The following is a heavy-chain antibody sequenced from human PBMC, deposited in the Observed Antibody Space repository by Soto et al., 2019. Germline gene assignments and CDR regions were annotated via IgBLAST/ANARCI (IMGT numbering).Heavy chain of an antibody. D-gene: IGHD6-19*01. CDR2: ISGSGGST. Sequence: EVQLLESGGGLVQPGGSLRLSCAASGFTFSSYAMSWVRQAPGKGLEWVSAISGSGGSTYYADSVKGRFTISRDNSKNPLYLQMNSLRAEDTAVYYCAKYSSGWYYPFDYWGQGTLVTVSS. V-gene: IGHV3-23*01. CDR3: AKYSSGWYYPFDY. J-gene: IGHJ4*02. CDR1: GFTFSSYA.